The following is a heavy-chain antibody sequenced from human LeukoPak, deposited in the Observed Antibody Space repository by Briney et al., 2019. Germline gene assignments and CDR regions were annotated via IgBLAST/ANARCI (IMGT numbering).Heavy chain of an antibody. CDR1: GFTFSSYG. V-gene: IGHV3-23*01. CDR3: AKAPVVVVVAATLVDY. Sequence: GGTLRLSCAASGFTFSSYGMSWVRQAPGKGLEWVSAISGSGGSTYYADSVKGRFTISRDNSKNTLYLQMNSLRAEDTAVYYCAKAPVVVVVAATLVDYWGQGTLVTVSS. CDR2: ISGSGGST. D-gene: IGHD2-15*01. J-gene: IGHJ4*02.